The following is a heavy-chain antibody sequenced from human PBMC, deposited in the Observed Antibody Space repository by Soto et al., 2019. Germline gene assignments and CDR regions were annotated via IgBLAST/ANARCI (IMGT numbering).Heavy chain of an antibody. D-gene: IGHD1-7*01. CDR3: ARKLELRGSYYYYYDMDV. Sequence: ASVKVSCKASGYTFTDYYMHWVRQAPGQGLEWMGWINPNSGGTNYAQRFQGRVTMTRDTSISTAYMELSRLRSDDTAVYYCARKLELRGSYYYYYDMDVWGQGTTVTVSS. J-gene: IGHJ6*02. CDR1: GYTFTDYY. CDR2: INPNSGGT. V-gene: IGHV1-2*02.